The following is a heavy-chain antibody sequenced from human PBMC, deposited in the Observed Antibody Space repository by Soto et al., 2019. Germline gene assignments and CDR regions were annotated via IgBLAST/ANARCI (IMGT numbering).Heavy chain of an antibody. CDR1: GGTFSSYA. Sequence: QVQLVQSGAEVKKPGSSVKVSCKASGGTFSSYAISWVRQAPGQGLEWMGGIIPICGTANYAQKFQGRVTSTADESTSTAYMELSSLRSEDTAVYYCASTLDGGNSGYFQHWGQGALVAVSS. J-gene: IGHJ1*01. D-gene: IGHD2-21*02. CDR2: IIPICGTA. V-gene: IGHV1-69*12. CDR3: ASTLDGGNSGYFQH.